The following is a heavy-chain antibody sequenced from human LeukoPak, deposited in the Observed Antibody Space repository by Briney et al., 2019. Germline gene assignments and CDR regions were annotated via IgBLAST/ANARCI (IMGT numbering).Heavy chain of an antibody. Sequence: GGSLRLSCAASGFIFSSNGMHWVRQAPGKGLEWVAFIWYDGRSEDYVDSVKGRFTISRDNAKNTLYLQMNSLRAEDTAVYYCARHLNYYLDYWGQGTLVTVSS. CDR1: GFIFSSNG. V-gene: IGHV3-33*01. CDR3: ARHLNYYLDY. J-gene: IGHJ4*02. CDR2: IWYDGRSE. D-gene: IGHD3-10*01.